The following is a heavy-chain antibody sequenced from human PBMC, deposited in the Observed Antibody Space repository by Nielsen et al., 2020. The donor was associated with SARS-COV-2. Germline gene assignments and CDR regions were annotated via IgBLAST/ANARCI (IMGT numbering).Heavy chain of an antibody. J-gene: IGHJ5*02. D-gene: IGHD3-3*01. Sequence: APVKVSCKASGYTFTSYGISWVRQAPGQGLEWMGWISAYNGNTNYAQKLQGRVTMTTDTSTSTAYMELRSLRSDDTAVYYCARAMRNDFWSGYYHNWFDPWGQGTLVTVSS. CDR3: ARAMRNDFWSGYYHNWFDP. CDR2: ISAYNGNT. CDR1: GYTFTSYG. V-gene: IGHV1-18*01.